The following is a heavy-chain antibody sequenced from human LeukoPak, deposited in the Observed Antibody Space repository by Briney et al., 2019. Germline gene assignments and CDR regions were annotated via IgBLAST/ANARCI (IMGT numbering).Heavy chain of an antibody. CDR1: GFTFSAYE. J-gene: IGHJ6*02. V-gene: IGHV3-48*03. Sequence: GGSVTLPCAASGFTFSAYEINWVRQAPGKGLEWVSYISSSGDILYYADSVKGRFTISRDNAKNSLYLQMNSLRAEDTAVYYCARETAYGDYISYYYYSGMDVWGHGTTVTVSS. CDR2: ISSSGDIL. CDR3: ARETAYGDYISYYYYSGMDV. D-gene: IGHD4-17*01.